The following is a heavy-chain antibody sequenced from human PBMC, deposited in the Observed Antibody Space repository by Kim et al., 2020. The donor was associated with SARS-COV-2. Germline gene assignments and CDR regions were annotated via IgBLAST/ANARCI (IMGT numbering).Heavy chain of an antibody. D-gene: IGHD6-19*01. V-gene: IGHV1-3*01. Sequence: SQKVQGRVTITRDTSASTAYMELSSLRSEDTAVYYCARGATIAVAGTLGYWGQGTLVTVSS. CDR3: ARGATIAVAGTLGY. J-gene: IGHJ4*02.